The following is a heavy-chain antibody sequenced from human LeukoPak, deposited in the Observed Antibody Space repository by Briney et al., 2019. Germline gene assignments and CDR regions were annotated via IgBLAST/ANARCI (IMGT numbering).Heavy chain of an antibody. J-gene: IGHJ6*03. Sequence: PSETLSLTCTVSGGSISGYYWSWIRQPPGKGLEWIGYIYSSGSTNYNPSLKSRVTISEDTSKNQFSLNLTSVTAADTAVYYCARILAATAGSMDVWAEGPRSPSP. CDR1: GGSISGYY. CDR2: IYSSGST. D-gene: IGHD1-14*01. CDR3: ARILAATAGSMDV. V-gene: IGHV4-59*01.